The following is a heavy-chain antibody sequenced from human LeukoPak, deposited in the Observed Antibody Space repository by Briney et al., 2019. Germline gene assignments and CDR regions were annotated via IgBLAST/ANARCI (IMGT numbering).Heavy chain of an antibody. V-gene: IGHV3-48*04. CDR2: ISSSGSTI. J-gene: IGHJ6*02. CDR1: GFTFSSCA. Sequence: AGGSLRLSCAASGFTFSSCAMIWFRQAPGKGLEWVSYISSSGSTIYYADSVKGRFTISRDNAKNSLYLQMNSLRAEDTAVYYCAISTSESKNYYYYGMDVWGQGTTVTVSS. CDR3: AISTSESKNYYYYGMDV.